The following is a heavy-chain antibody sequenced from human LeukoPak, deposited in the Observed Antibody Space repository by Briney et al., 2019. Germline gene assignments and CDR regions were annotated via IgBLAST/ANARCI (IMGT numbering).Heavy chain of an antibody. Sequence: PGGSLRLSRAASTFTVSSYEINWVRQAPGKGLEWVSYISSSGSTIYYADSVKGRFTISRDNAKNSLYLQMNSLRAEDTAVYYCAAGAQYYYGSGTDYWGQGTLVTVSS. V-gene: IGHV3-48*03. D-gene: IGHD3-10*01. CDR3: AAGAQYYYGSGTDY. CDR2: ISSSGSTI. CDR1: TFTVSSYE. J-gene: IGHJ4*02.